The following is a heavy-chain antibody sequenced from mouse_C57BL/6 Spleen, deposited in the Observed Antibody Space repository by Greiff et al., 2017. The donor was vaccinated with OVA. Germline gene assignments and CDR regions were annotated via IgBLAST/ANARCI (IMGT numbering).Heavy chain of an antibody. V-gene: IGHV1-42*01. D-gene: IGHD1-1*01. CDR2: INPSTGGT. CDR1: GYSFTGYY. J-gene: IGHJ4*01. CDR3: ARRANDYAMDD. Sequence: VQLQQSGPELVKPGASVKISCKASGYSFTGYYMNWVKQSPEKSLEWIGEINPSTGGTTYNQKFKAKATLTVDKSSSTAYMQRKSLTSEDSAVYYCARRANDYAMDDWGKGASVTVSS.